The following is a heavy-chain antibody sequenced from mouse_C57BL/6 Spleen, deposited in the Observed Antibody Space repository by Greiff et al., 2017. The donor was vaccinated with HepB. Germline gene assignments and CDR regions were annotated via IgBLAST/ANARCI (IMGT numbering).Heavy chain of an antibody. CDR1: GFNIKDYY. Sequence: EVQLQQSGAELVRPGASVKLSCTASGFNIKDYYMHWVKQRPEQGLEWIGRIDPEDGDTEYAPKFQGKATMTADTSSNTAYLQLSSLTSEDTAVYYWTQGRYGSYYFDYWGQGTTLTVSS. J-gene: IGHJ2*01. D-gene: IGHD1-1*01. CDR3: TQGRYGSYYFDY. CDR2: IDPEDGDT. V-gene: IGHV14-1*01.